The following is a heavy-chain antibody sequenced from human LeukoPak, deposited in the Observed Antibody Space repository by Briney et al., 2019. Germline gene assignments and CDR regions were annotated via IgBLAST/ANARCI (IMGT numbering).Heavy chain of an antibody. CDR3: ARPAVAGPIFDS. Sequence: GSLRLSCAASGFTFSSYWMHWVRQAPGKGLVWVSRINSDGSSTSYADSVKGRFTISRDNAKNTLYLQMNSLRDEDTAVYYCARPAVAGPIFDSWGQGTLVTVSS. J-gene: IGHJ4*02. CDR1: GFTFSSYW. D-gene: IGHD6-19*01. V-gene: IGHV3-74*01. CDR2: INSDGSST.